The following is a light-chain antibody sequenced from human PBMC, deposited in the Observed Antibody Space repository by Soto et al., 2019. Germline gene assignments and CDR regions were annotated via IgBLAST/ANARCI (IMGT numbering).Light chain of an antibody. CDR3: SSNAGSNNVV. V-gene: IGLV2-8*01. CDR2: EVS. Sequence: QSALTQPPAASGTPGQSVTIPCTGTSSDVGDYNYVSWYQQHPGKAPKLVIYEVSRRPSGVPDRFSGSKSGNTASLTVSGIQAEDEADYYCSSNAGSNNVVFGGGTKVTVL. J-gene: IGLJ2*01. CDR1: SSDVGDYNY.